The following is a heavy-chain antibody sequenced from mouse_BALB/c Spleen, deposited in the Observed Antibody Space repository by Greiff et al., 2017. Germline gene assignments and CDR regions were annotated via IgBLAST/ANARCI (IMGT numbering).Heavy chain of an antibody. D-gene: IGHD6-1*01. CDR3: ARHDATQRYYFDD. CDR1: GFTFSSYG. J-gene: IGHJ2*01. V-gene: IGHV5-6-3*01. CDR2: INSNGGST. Sequence: EVQRVESGGGLVQPGGSLKLSCAASGFTFSSYGMSWVRQTPDKRLELVATINSNGGSTYYPDSVKGRFTISRDNAKNTLYLQMSSLKSEDTAMYYWARHDATQRYYFDDWGQGTTLTVSS.